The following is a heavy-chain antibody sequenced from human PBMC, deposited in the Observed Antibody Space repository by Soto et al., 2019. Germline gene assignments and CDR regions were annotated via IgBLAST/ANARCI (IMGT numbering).Heavy chain of an antibody. V-gene: IGHV1-18*01. CDR3: ARDYDILTGRPYYFDY. D-gene: IGHD3-9*01. CDR1: GYTFTSYG. J-gene: IGHJ4*02. CDR2: ISAYNGNT. Sequence: GASVKVSCKASGYTFTSYGISWVRQAPGQGLEWMGWISAYNGNTNYAQKLQGRVTMTTDTSTSTAYMELRSLRSDDTAVYYCARDYDILTGRPYYFDYWGQGTLVTVSS.